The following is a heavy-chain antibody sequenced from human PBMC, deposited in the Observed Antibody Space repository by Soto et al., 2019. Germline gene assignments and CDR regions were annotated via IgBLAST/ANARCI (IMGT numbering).Heavy chain of an antibody. V-gene: IGHV3-33*01. CDR3: ARDPQAHYGGYHTSFDY. Sequence: PGGSLRLSCAASGFTFSSYGMHWVRQAPGKGLEWVAVIWYDGSNKYYADSVKGRFTISRDNSKNTLYLQMNSLRAEGTAVYYCARDPQAHYGGYHTSFDYWGQGTLVSVSS. CDR2: IWYDGSNK. J-gene: IGHJ4*02. D-gene: IGHD5-12*01. CDR1: GFTFSSYG.